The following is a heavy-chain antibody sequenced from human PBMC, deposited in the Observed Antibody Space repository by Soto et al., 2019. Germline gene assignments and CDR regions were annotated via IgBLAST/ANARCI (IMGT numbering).Heavy chain of an antibody. CDR1: GVGLASKS. CDR3: ARDQWRARNYYYGIDV. CDR2: MNPSTGNT. J-gene: IGHJ6*02. D-gene: IGHD6-19*01. V-gene: IGHV1-18*01. Sequence: VEPCWKERGVGLASKSRRWLRQATEQGLEWMGWMNPSTGNTDSAETFQVRVTLTTDASTSTVYMELRSLRSDDTAVYYCARDQWRARNYYYGIDVSAQATSVTLPS.